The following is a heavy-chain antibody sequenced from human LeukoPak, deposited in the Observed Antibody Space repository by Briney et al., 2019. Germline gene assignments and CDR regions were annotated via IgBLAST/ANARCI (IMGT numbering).Heavy chain of an antibody. V-gene: IGHV4-59*08. J-gene: IGHJ4*02. CDR1: GGSISSYY. D-gene: IGHD4-17*01. Sequence: SETLSLTCTVSGGSISSYYWSWIRQPPGKGLEWIGYIYYSGSTNYNPSLKSRVTMSVDTSKNQFSLKLSSVTAADTAVYYCARHSYGDYVTFDYWGQGTLVTVSS. CDR2: IYYSGST. CDR3: ARHSYGDYVTFDY.